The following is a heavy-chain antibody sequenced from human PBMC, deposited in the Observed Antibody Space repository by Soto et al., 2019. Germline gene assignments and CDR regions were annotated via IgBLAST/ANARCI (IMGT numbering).Heavy chain of an antibody. CDR1: GGSFSGYY. CDR2: INHSGST. D-gene: IGHD6-19*01. CDR3: ARGRGRAVARRWFDP. J-gene: IGHJ5*02. Sequence: QVQLQQWGAGLLKPSETLSLTCAVYGGSFSGYYWSWIRQPPAKGLEWIGEINHSGSTSYYPTLKSRVTISVDTSTNRFSLKLSSVTVADTAVYYCARGRGRAVARRWFDPWGQGTLVTVSA. V-gene: IGHV4-34*01.